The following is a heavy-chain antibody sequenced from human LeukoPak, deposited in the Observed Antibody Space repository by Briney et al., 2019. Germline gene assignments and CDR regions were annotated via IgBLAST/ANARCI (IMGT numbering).Heavy chain of an antibody. CDR2: VYYSGST. Sequence: PSETLSLTCDVSGGSTINYYWSWIRQPPGKGLEWIGFVYYSGSTSYNPSLKSRVTISVDTSKNQFSLKLSSVTAADTAVYYCARDRAAGTGDAFDIWGQGTMVTVSS. CDR3: ARDRAAGTGDAFDI. D-gene: IGHD6-13*01. J-gene: IGHJ3*02. CDR1: GGSTINYY. V-gene: IGHV4-59*01.